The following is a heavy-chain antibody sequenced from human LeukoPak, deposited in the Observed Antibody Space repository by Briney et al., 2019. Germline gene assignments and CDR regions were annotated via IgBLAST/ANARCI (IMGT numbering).Heavy chain of an antibody. D-gene: IGHD2-15*01. J-gene: IGHJ4*02. CDR3: ATAKDRSRDGSGGSCYTPLDY. Sequence: ASVKVSCKASGYTFTGYYMHWVRQAPGQGLEWMGWINPNSGGTHYAQKFQGRVTMTRDTSISTAYMELSRLTSDDTAVYYCATAKDRSRDGSGGSCYTPLDYWGQGTLVTVSS. CDR1: GYTFTGYY. CDR2: INPNSGGT. V-gene: IGHV1-2*02.